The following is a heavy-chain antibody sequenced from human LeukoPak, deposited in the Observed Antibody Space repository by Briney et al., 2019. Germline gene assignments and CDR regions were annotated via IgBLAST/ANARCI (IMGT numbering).Heavy chain of an antibody. CDR1: GGSISSGDYY. CDR3: ARAEYSSSSLPFDY. Sequence: SETLSLTCTVSGGSISSGDYYWSWIRQPPGKGLEWIGRIYTSGSTNYNPSLKSRVTISVDTSKNQFSLKLSSVTAADTAVYYCARAEYSSSSLPFDYWGQGTLVTVSS. D-gene: IGHD6-6*01. J-gene: IGHJ4*02. CDR2: IYTSGST. V-gene: IGHV4-61*02.